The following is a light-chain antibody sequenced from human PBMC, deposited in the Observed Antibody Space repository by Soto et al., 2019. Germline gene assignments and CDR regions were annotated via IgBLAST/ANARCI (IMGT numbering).Light chain of an antibody. J-gene: IGKJ4*01. CDR2: GAS. CDR1: QTVYNN. V-gene: IGKV3-15*01. Sequence: EIVMTQSLATLSVSPGERATLSCRASQTVYNNLAWYQQKPGQPPRLIIYGASARATGIPARFSGSGSGTEFTLTISSLQSEDFAVYYCQQYSNWPLTFGGGTKVEIK. CDR3: QQYSNWPLT.